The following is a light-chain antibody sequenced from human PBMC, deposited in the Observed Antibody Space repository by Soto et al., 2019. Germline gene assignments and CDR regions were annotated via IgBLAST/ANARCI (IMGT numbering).Light chain of an antibody. CDR2: GNS. CDR1: SSNIGAGYD. CDR3: QSYDSSLSGSYV. Sequence: QSVLTQPASVSGAPGQRVTISCTGSSSNIGAGYDVHWYQQLPGTAPKLLIYGNSNRPSGVPDRSSGSKSGTSASLAITGLQAEDEADYYCQSYDSSLSGSYVFGTGTKVTVL. V-gene: IGLV1-40*01. J-gene: IGLJ1*01.